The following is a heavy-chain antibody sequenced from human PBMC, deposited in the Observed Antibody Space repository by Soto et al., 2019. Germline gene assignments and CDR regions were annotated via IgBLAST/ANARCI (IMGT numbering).Heavy chain of an antibody. CDR3: ERLTPCYYFDY. V-gene: IGHV5-51*01. CDR1: GYTFTKYW. J-gene: IGHJ4*02. CDR2: IYPSDSDT. Sequence: PGESLKISCKASGYTFTKYWIGWVRQMPGKGLEWMGIIYPSDSDTRYSPSFQGQVTVSADKSISTAYLQWGSLKASDTAMYYCERLTPCYYFDYWGQGTLVTVSS.